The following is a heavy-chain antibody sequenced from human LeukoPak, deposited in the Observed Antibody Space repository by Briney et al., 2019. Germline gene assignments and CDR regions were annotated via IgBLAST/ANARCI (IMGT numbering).Heavy chain of an antibody. CDR1: GLTVSSNS. D-gene: IGHD4/OR15-4a*01. CDR2: IYSGGST. V-gene: IGHV3-53*01. J-gene: IGHJ4*02. Sequence: GGSLRLSCAASGLTVSSNSMSWVRQAPGKGLEWVSFIYSGGSTYYADSVKGRFTISRDNSKNTLYLQMDSLRADDTAVYYCARRAGAYSHPYDYWGQGTLVTVSS. CDR3: ARRAGAYSHPYDY.